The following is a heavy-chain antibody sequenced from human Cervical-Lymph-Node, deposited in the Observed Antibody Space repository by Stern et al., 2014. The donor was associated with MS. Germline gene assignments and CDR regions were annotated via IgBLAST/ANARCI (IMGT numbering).Heavy chain of an antibody. Sequence: VQLLESGGGVVQPGRSLKLSCAASGFTFSTYPIHWVRQAPGKGLEWVALLSYDGSNKYYADSVEGRFTISRDNSKNTLYLQMNSLRADDTAVYYCARGRVRGDSSGWYYWGQGTLVTVSS. V-gene: IGHV3-30*04. D-gene: IGHD6-19*01. J-gene: IGHJ4*02. CDR3: ARGRVRGDSSGWYY. CDR2: LSYDGSNK. CDR1: GFTFSTYP.